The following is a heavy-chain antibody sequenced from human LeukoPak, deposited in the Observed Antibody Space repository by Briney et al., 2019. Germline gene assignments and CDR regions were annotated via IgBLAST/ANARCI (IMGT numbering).Heavy chain of an antibody. V-gene: IGHV4-34*01. CDR1: GGSFSGYY. Sequence: SETLFLTCAVYGGSFSGYYWSWLRQPPGKGLEWIGEINHSGSTNYNPSLKSRVTISVDTSKNQFSLKLSSVTAADTAVYYCARARPYYYGSGSNYYYYYMDVWGKGTTVTVSS. D-gene: IGHD3-10*01. J-gene: IGHJ6*03. CDR3: ARARPYYYGSGSNYYYYYMDV. CDR2: INHSGST.